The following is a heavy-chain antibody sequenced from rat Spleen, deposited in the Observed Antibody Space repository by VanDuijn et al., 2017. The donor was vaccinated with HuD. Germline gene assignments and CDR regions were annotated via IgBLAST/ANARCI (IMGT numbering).Heavy chain of an antibody. Sequence: EVQLVESGGGLVQPGRSLKLSCAASGFTFSDYNMAWVRQAPKKGLDWVATIIYDGSRTYYRYSVKGRFTISRDNAKSTLHLLMDSLRSEDTATYYCARRHYGYTDYFDYWGQGVMVTVSS. J-gene: IGHJ2*01. D-gene: IGHD1-9*01. V-gene: IGHV5S10*01. CDR3: ARRHYGYTDYFDY. CDR1: GFTFSDYN. CDR2: IIYDGSRT.